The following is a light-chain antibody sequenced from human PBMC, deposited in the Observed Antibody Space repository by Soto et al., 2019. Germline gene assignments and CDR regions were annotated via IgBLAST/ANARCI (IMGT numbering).Light chain of an antibody. J-gene: IGLJ1*01. V-gene: IGLV1-51*01. Sequence: QSVLTQPPSVSAAPGQKVTISCSGSSSNIGGNSVSWYQQLPGTAPKLLIYDDNKRPSGIPDRFSGSKSGTSATLGITGLQPGDEPDYYCQSFDTSLSDSLVFGPGTKVTVL. CDR2: DDN. CDR3: QSFDTSLSDSLV. CDR1: SSNIGGNS.